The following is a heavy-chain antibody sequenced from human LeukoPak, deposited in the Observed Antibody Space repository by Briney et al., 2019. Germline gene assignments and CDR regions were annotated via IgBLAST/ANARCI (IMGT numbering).Heavy chain of an antibody. CDR3: ARSHFYSGYHRISFGY. CDR2: IYYSGST. V-gene: IGHV4-39*07. CDR1: GGSISSSSYY. D-gene: IGHD5-12*01. Sequence: SETLSLTCTVSGGSISSSSYYWGWIRQPPGKGLEWIGSIYYSGSTYYNPSLKSRVTISVDTSKNQFSLKLSSVTAADTAVYYCARSHFYSGYHRISFGYWGQGTLVTVSS. J-gene: IGHJ4*02.